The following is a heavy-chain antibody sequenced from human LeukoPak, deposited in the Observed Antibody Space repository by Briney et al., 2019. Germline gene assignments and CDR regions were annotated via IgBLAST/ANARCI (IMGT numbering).Heavy chain of an antibody. CDR2: IYHSGST. CDR1: GGSISSGGYS. CDR3: ARVGLRWGNYFDY. D-gene: IGHD3-16*01. V-gene: IGHV4-30-2*01. Sequence: SETLSLTCTVSGGSISSGGYSWSWIRQPPGKGLEWIGYIYHSGSTYYNPSLKSRVTISVDRSKNQFSLKLSSVTAADTAVYYCARVGLRWGNYFDYWGQGTLVTVSS. J-gene: IGHJ4*02.